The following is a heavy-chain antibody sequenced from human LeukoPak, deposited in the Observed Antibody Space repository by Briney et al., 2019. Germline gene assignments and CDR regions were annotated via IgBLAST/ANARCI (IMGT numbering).Heavy chain of an antibody. CDR3: ARNDRGRPADY. V-gene: IGHV4-39*01. Sequence: PSETLSLTCNVSGGSINNSPYYWAWIHQPPGKGLEWIASMHYSGTTYHNPSLRSRVTISVDTSKNQFSLRLISVTAADTAVYYCARNDRGRPADYWGQGTLVTVSS. D-gene: IGHD1-26*01. CDR2: MHYSGTT. J-gene: IGHJ4*02. CDR1: GGSINNSPYY.